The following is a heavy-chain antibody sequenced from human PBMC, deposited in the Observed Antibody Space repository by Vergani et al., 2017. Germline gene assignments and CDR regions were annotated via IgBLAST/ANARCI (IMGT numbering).Heavy chain of an antibody. J-gene: IGHJ4*02. CDR2: IWSDGSKK. Sequence: VHLVESGGGVVQPGRSLRLSCAASGLTFSNYAMHWVRQAPGKGLEWVAVIWSDGSKKYYGDSVRGRFTISRDNSKNTLYLQMNSLKTEDTAVYYCTTLSPNWAHWWGQGTLVNVSS. CDR1: GLTFSNYA. V-gene: IGHV3-33*01. CDR3: TTLSPNWAHW. D-gene: IGHD7-27*01.